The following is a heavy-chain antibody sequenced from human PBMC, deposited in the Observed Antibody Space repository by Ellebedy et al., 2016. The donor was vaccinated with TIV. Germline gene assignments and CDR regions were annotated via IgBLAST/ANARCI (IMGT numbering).Heavy chain of an antibody. CDR1: GFTFSSYA. CDR2: ISGSGGST. CDR3: AKDADGHYGSGSYFPRNWFDP. V-gene: IGHV3-23*01. Sequence: GEFLKISXAASGFTFSSYAMSWVRQAPGKGLEWVSAISGSGGSTYYADSVKGRFTISRDNSKNTLYLQMNSLRAEDTAVYYCAKDADGHYGSGSYFPRNWFDPWGQGTLVTVSS. D-gene: IGHD3-10*01. J-gene: IGHJ5*02.